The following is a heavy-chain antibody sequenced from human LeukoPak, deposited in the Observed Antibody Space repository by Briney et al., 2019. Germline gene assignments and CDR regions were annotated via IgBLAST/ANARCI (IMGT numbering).Heavy chain of an antibody. Sequence: SETLSLTCTVSGGSISSYYWSWIRQPAGKGLEWIGRIYTSGSTNYNPSLKSRVTMSVDTSKNHFSLKLSSVTAADTAVYYWARLVGGYCGGDCDAFDIWGQGTMVTVSS. D-gene: IGHD2-21*02. CDR3: ARLVGGYCGGDCDAFDI. J-gene: IGHJ3*02. CDR1: GGSISSYY. V-gene: IGHV4-4*07. CDR2: IYTSGST.